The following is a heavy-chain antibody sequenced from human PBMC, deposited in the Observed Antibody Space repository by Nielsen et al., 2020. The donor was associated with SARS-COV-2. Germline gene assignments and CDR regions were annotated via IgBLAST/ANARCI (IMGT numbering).Heavy chain of an antibody. CDR2: IHHSGST. J-gene: IGHJ3*02. V-gene: IGHV4-30-4*08. Sequence: WVRQPPGKGLEWIGCIHHSGSTYYNPSLKSRITISVDTSKNQFSLKLTSVTAADTGVYYCARLPAGTVSFDIWGQGTMVTVS. CDR3: ARLPAGTVSFDI. D-gene: IGHD2-2*01.